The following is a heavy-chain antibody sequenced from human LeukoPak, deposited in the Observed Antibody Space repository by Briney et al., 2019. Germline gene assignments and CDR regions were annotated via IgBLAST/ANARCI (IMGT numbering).Heavy chain of an antibody. J-gene: IGHJ4*02. CDR3: ARDRLTRLYGDYAINN. CDR2: ISSSSSTI. CDR1: GFTFSSYS. Sequence: GGALRLSCGASGFTFSSYSVNWVRQAPGRGLEWVSYISSSSSTIYYADSVKGGFTISRDNAKNSLYLQMNSLRAEDTAVYYCARDRLTRLYGDYAINNWGQGTLVTVSS. D-gene: IGHD4-17*01. V-gene: IGHV3-48*01.